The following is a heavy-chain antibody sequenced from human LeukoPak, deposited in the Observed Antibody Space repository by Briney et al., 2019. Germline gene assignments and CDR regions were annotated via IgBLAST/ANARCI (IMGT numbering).Heavy chain of an antibody. J-gene: IGHJ4*02. CDR1: GGSISSYY. CDR3: ARDQRRVSMVRGDPDY. Sequence: SETLSLTCTVSGGSISSYYWSWIRQPPGKGLEWIGYIYYSGSTNYNPSLKSRVTISVDTSKNQFSLKLSSVTAADTAVYYCARDQRRVSMVRGDPDYWGQGTLVTVSS. CDR2: IYYSGST. D-gene: IGHD3-10*01. V-gene: IGHV4-59*12.